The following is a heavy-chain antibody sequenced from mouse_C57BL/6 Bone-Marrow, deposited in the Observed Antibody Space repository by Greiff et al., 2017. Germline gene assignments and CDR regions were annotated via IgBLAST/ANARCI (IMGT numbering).Heavy chain of an antibody. Sequence: QVQLQQPGAELVMPGASVKLSCKASGYTFTSYWMHWVKQRPGQGLEWIGEIDPSDSYTNYNQKFKGKSTLTVDKSSSTAYMQLSSLTSEDSAVYYGAREFYYAMDYWGQGTSVTVSS. CDR2: IDPSDSYT. V-gene: IGHV1-69*01. CDR1: GYTFTSYW. J-gene: IGHJ4*01. CDR3: AREFYYAMDY.